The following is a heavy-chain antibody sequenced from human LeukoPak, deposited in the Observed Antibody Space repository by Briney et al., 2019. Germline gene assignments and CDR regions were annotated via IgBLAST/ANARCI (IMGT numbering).Heavy chain of an antibody. CDR2: IIPILGIA. CDR3: LLFDNTIQLWLFDY. Sequence: SVKVSCKASGGTFSSYAISWVRQAPGQGLEWMGRIIPILGIANYAQKFQGRVTITADKSTSTAYTELSSLRSEDTAVYYCLLFDNTIQLWLFDYWGQGTLVTVSS. D-gene: IGHD5-18*01. J-gene: IGHJ4*02. CDR1: GGTFSSYA. V-gene: IGHV1-69*04.